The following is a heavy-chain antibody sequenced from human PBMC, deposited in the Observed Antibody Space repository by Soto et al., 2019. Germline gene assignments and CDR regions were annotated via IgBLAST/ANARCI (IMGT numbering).Heavy chain of an antibody. CDR3: SKGDSGRPETGYAFDP. Sequence: SETLSLTCAISGDSVSSYTASWNWLRQAQARGPEWLGRIYFGSKWYSDTAVSVNSRIILNPDTSSTQYTLQLNSVTPEDTAVYFVSKGDSGRPETGYAFDPWGQGIMVTVSS. CDR1: GDSVSSYTAS. J-gene: IGHJ5*02. V-gene: IGHV6-1*01. D-gene: IGHD5-12*01. CDR2: IYFGSKWYS.